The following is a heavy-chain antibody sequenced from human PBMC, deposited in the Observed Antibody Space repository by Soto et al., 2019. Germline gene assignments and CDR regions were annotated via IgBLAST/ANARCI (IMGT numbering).Heavy chain of an antibody. CDR2: IYYGGRT. D-gene: IGHD3-10*01. CDR1: GGSISSGGYY. CDR3: ARDRVMVRGVRHFDL. Sequence: QVQLQESGPGLVKPSQTLSLTCTVSGGSISSGGYYWSWLRQHPGKGLAWIGYIYYGGRTFYNPHLKSRVSISLDTSKNQFSLKLSSVTAADTAVYYCARDRVMVRGVRHFDLWGRGTLVTVSS. J-gene: IGHJ2*01. V-gene: IGHV4-31*03.